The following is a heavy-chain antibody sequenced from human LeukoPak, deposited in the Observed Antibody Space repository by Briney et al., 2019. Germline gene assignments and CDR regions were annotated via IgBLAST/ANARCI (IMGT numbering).Heavy chain of an antibody. J-gene: IGHJ5*02. CDR1: GGSFSGYS. CDR3: ARGDYYAGGGGNWFDP. D-gene: IGHD3-16*01. CDR2: INHSGNT. V-gene: IGHV4-34*01. Sequence: PSETLSLTCTISGGSFSGYSWTWIRQPPGKGLEWIGEINHSGNTNYSPSLKSRVSISIDTSKSQFSLKLISVTAADTAVYYCARGDYYAGGGGNWFDPWGQGTLVTVSS.